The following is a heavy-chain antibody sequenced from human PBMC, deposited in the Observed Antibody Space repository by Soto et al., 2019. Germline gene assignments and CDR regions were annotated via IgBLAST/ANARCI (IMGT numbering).Heavy chain of an antibody. CDR1: GYTFTNYG. V-gene: IGHV1-18*01. D-gene: IGHD1-26*01. J-gene: IGHJ4*02. Sequence: QVQLVQSGAEVKKPGASVKVSCKTSGYTFTNYGISWVRQAPGQGLEWIGWISAYNGNINYVQKFQGRLTMTTDTSTNTAYMELSRLRSDDTAMYYCARDGLSYSGGYNSVYWGQGTLVTVSS. CDR2: ISAYNGNI. CDR3: ARDGLSYSGGYNSVY.